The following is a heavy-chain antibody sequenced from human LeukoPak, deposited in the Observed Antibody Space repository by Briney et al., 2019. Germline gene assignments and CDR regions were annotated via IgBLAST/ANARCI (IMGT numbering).Heavy chain of an antibody. CDR3: ARHSPTYYDFDY. CDR1: GGSISNYY. CDR2: IFHSGST. J-gene: IGHJ4*02. V-gene: IGHV4-59*08. Sequence: PSDPLSLTCTVSGGSISNYYWTWLRQPPGKGMEWIGYIFHSGSTKYNPSLQSRVTISVDTSKNRFSLKLSSVTAADTAVYYCARHSPTYYDFDYWGQGTLVT. D-gene: IGHD3-10*01.